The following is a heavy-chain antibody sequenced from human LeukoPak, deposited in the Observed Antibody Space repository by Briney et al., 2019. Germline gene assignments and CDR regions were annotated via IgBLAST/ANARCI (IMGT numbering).Heavy chain of an antibody. D-gene: IGHD1-26*01. V-gene: IGHV3-7*03. CDR2: IKEDGHEQ. CDR1: GFTFNKYW. Sequence: GGSLRLSCVVSGFTFNKYWMSWIRQAPGKGLEWVANIKEDGHEQYYVDSVRGRFTISRDNAKNSVYLQMNSLRPEDTAVYYCARARRPYSGSYIVDYWGQGTLVTVSS. J-gene: IGHJ4*02. CDR3: ARARRPYSGSYIVDY.